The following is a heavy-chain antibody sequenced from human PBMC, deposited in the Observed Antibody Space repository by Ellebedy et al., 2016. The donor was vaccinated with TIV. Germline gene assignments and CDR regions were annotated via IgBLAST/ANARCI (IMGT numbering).Heavy chain of an antibody. D-gene: IGHD2-15*01. CDR3: ARHCSGGSCYSEDAFDI. J-gene: IGHJ3*02. CDR1: GYSFTSYW. CDR2: IYPGDSDT. Sequence: GESLKISXKGSGYSFTSYWIGWVRQMPGKGLEWMGIIYPGDSDTRYSPSFQGQVTISADKSISTAYLQWSSLKASDTAMYYCARHCSGGSCYSEDAFDIWGQGTMVTVSS. V-gene: IGHV5-51*01.